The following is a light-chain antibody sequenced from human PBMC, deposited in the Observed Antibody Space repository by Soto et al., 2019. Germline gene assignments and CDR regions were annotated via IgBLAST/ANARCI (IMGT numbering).Light chain of an antibody. Sequence: EIVMTQSPVTLSVSPGERATLSCRASQNISRSLAWYQQKPGQAPRLLIHGASTRAPGIPARFSGSGSGTDFTLTINNLQSRDSAVYYCQQYNEWPETFGPGTKVDIK. J-gene: IGKJ1*01. V-gene: IGKV3-15*01. CDR1: QNISRS. CDR2: GAS. CDR3: QQYNEWPET.